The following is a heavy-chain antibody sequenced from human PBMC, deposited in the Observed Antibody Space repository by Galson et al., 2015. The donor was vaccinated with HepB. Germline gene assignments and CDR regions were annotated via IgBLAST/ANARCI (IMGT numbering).Heavy chain of an antibody. CDR1: GFTFSSYS. V-gene: IGHV3-21*01. D-gene: IGHD2-15*01. CDR2: ISSSSSYI. CDR3: ASTPRDKFVSWFDP. J-gene: IGHJ5*02. Sequence: SLRLSCAASGFTFSSYSMNWVRQAPGKGLEWVSSISSSSSYIYYADSVKGRFTISRDNAKNSLYLQMNSLRAEDTAVYYCASTPRDKFVSWFDPWGQGTLVTVSS.